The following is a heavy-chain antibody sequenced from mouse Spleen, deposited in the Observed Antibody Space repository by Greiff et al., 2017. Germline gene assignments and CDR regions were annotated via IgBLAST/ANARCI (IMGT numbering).Heavy chain of an antibody. CDR2: INPGSGGT. V-gene: IGHV1-54*01. J-gene: IGHJ1*03. CDR3: ARGVTTVVARGYFDV. CDR1: GYAFTNYL. D-gene: IGHD1-1*01. Sequence: QVQLKESGAELVRPGTSVKVSCKASGYAFTNYLIEWVKQRPGQGLEWIGVINPGSGGTNYNEKFKGKATLTADKSSSTAYMQLSSLTSEDSAVYFCARGVTTVVARGYFDVWGTGTTVTVSS.